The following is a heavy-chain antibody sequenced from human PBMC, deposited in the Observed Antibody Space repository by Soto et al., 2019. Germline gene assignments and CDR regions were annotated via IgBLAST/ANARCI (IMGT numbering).Heavy chain of an antibody. V-gene: IGHV1-69*06. CDR1: GGTFGTYD. Sequence: QVQLVQSGAEVKKPGSSVKVSCKASGGTFGTYDISWVRQAPGQGLEWMGGIIPLFGTANYAQKFQGRVTITADKSTTTAYTELSRLRSEDSAIYYCARRHFYYGMDVWGQGTTVTVSS. J-gene: IGHJ6*02. CDR3: ARRHFYYGMDV. CDR2: IIPLFGTA.